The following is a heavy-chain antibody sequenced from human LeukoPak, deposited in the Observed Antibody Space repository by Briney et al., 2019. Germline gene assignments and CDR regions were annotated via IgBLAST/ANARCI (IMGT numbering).Heavy chain of an antibody. Sequence: GGSLRLSCAASGFTFSSSAMSWVRQVPGKGLEWVSGISASGGSTNYADSVRGRFTISRDNSKNTLYLQMNSLRAEDTAVYYCARVAGGSYLEGYFDYWGQGTLVTVSS. CDR3: ARVAGGSYLEGYFDY. V-gene: IGHV3-23*01. J-gene: IGHJ4*02. CDR1: GFTFSSSA. CDR2: ISASGGST. D-gene: IGHD1-26*01.